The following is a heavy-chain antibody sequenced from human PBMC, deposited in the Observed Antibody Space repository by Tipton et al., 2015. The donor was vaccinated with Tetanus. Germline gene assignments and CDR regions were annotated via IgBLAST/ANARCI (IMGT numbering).Heavy chain of an antibody. D-gene: IGHD4-17*01. J-gene: IGHJ4*02. CDR1: GYNFVNFG. CDR2: ISAYNGKT. CDR3: AKARAQTTVLLFDS. Sequence: QLVQSGPEVKEPGASVKVSCKASGYNFVNFGISWVRQAPGQGLEWMGWISAYNGKTKYAQRLQGRVTMTTDRSASTAYMELSDLTYDDTAIYYCAKARAQTTVLLFDSWGQGTLVAVSS. V-gene: IGHV1-18*01.